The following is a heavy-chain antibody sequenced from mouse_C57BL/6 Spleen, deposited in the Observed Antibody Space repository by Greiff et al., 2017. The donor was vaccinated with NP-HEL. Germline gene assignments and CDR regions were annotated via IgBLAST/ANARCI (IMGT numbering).Heavy chain of an antibody. CDR2: IYPGDGDT. V-gene: IGHV1-82*01. CDR1: GYAFSSSW. Sequence: QVQLQQPGPELVKPGASVKISCKASGYAFSSSWMNWVKQRPGKGLEWIGRIYPGDGDTNYNGKFKGKATLTADKSSSTAYLQLSSLTSEDSAVYFCARANWGYFDYWGQGTTLTVSS. J-gene: IGHJ2*01. D-gene: IGHD4-1*01. CDR3: ARANWGYFDY.